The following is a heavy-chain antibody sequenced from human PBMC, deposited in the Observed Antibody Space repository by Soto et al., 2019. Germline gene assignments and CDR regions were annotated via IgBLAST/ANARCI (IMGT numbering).Heavy chain of an antibody. Sequence: ASVKVSCKASGYTFTGYHIHWVRQAPGQGLEWLGWINPNTGGTNYAQNFQGRVAMARDTSLSTVYMELSRLKSGDTAVYYCAKEYSSPAACFDPWGQGTLVTVSS. CDR3: AKEYSSPAACFDP. D-gene: IGHD6-19*01. V-gene: IGHV1-2*02. J-gene: IGHJ5*02. CDR2: INPNTGGT. CDR1: GYTFTGYH.